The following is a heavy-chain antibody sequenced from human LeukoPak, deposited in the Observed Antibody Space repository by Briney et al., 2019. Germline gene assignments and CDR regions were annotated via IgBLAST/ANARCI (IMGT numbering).Heavy chain of an antibody. CDR2: IESGGTT. D-gene: IGHD3-3*01. V-gene: IGHV3-53*01. CDR3: ANYYDFPFFDY. J-gene: IGHJ4*02. CDR1: GFTVSTTY. Sequence: PGGSLRLSCAASGFTVSTTYINWVRQAPGKGLEWVSIIESGGTTYYADSVKGRFSISRDYSKNTLYLQMNNLRVEDTAVYYCANYYDFPFFDYWGQGTLVTVSS.